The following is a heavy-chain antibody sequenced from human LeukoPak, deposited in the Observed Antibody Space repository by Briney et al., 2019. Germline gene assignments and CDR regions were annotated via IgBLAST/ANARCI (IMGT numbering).Heavy chain of an antibody. V-gene: IGHV4-31*03. D-gene: IGHD2-2*01. CDR3: ARAAEYQLHYTVHYGMGV. J-gene: IGHJ6*01. CDR1: GGSISSGGYY. CDR2: IYYSGST. Sequence: SETLSLTCTVSGGSISSGGYYWSWIRQHPGKGLEWIGYIYYSGSTYYNPSLKSRVTISVDTSKNQFSLKLSSVTAADTAVYYCARAAEYQLHYTVHYGMGVWGQGTTVTVSS.